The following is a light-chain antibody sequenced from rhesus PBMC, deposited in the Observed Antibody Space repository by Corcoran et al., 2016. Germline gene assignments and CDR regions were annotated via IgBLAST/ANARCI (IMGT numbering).Light chain of an antibody. CDR1: QAISIW. Sequence: DIQMTQSPSSLSASVGDRVTITCRASQAISIWLAWYQQKPGKAPKLLIYKASTLQTGVPSRFSGSGSGTEVTLTISSLEPEDVGVYYCQQYNNWNSFGQGTKVEIK. V-gene: IGKV1-21*01. J-gene: IGKJ2*01. CDR3: QQYNNWNS. CDR2: KAS.